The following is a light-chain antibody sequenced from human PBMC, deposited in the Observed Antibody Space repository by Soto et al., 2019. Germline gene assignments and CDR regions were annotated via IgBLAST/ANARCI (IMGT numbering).Light chain of an antibody. J-gene: IGLJ2*01. CDR1: SGHSSYA. CDR2: LNSDGSH. Sequence: QLVLTQSPSASASLGASVKLTCTLSSGHSSYAIAWHQQQPEKGPRYLMKLNSDGSHSKGDGIPDRFSGSSSGAERYLTISSLQSEDEADYYGQTGMVFGGGTKLTVL. CDR3: QTGMV. V-gene: IGLV4-69*01.